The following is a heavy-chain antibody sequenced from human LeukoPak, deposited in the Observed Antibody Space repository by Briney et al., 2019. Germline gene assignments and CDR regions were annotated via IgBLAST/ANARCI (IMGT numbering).Heavy chain of an antibody. D-gene: IGHD2-2*01. J-gene: IGHJ4*02. CDR1: GFTFSSYG. CDR2: ISYDGSNK. Sequence: PGGSLRLSCAASGFTFSSYGMHWVRQAPGKGLEWVAVISYDGSNKYYADSVKGRFTISRDNSKNTLYLQMNSLKTEDTAEYYCSSGGYCNSTSCYGENWGQGTLVTVSS. CDR3: SSGGYCNSTSCYGEN. V-gene: IGHV3-30*03.